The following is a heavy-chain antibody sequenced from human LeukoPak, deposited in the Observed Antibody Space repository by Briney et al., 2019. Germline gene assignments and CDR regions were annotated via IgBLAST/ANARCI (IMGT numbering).Heavy chain of an antibody. CDR2: ISYDGGNK. D-gene: IGHD6-19*01. V-gene: IGHV3-30-3*01. Sequence: GGSLRLSCAASGFTFGSHTMHWVRQAPGKGLEWVAVISYDGGNKYYADSVKGRFTISRDNSKNTLYLQMNSLRVDDTAVYYCARAYNSGWSLPFDPWGQGTLVTVSS. CDR3: ARAYNSGWSLPFDP. CDR1: GFTFGSHT. J-gene: IGHJ5*02.